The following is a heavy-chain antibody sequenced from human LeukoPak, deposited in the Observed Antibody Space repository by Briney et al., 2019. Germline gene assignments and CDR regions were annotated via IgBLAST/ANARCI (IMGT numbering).Heavy chain of an antibody. CDR3: ARGAYITIRPPRRGYYFDY. CDR1: GYTFNSSY. V-gene: IGHV1-46*02. J-gene: IGHJ4*02. D-gene: IGHD3-3*01. CDR2: INPSDDST. Sequence: GASVKVSCKASGYTFNSSYMHWVRQAPGQGLEWMGIINPSDDSTRYAQKFQGRVTMTKDTSTNTVYMHLSSLSSDDTAVYYCARGAYITIRPPRRGYYFDYWGQGTLVTVSS.